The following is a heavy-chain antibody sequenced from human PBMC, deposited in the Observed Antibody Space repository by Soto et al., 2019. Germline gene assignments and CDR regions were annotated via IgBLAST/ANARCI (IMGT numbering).Heavy chain of an antibody. CDR3: ARDSSNSWYSPMDP. Sequence: KPSETLSLTCTVSGGSVNNYYWIWVRRSPGKGLEWIGYIYYTGRTNYNPSLESRVTISVDTSKNQFSLKLRSVTAADTAVYYCARDSSNSWYSPMDPWGQGILVTVSS. V-gene: IGHV4-59*02. CDR1: GGSVNNYY. J-gene: IGHJ5*02. CDR2: IYYTGRT. D-gene: IGHD1-1*01.